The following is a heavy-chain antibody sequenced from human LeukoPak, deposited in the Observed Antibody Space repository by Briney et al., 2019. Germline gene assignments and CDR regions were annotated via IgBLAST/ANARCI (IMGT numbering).Heavy chain of an antibody. CDR2: ISYDGSNK. D-gene: IGHD6-13*01. CDR3: AKDHQTGIAAAGDY. Sequence: PGRSLRLSCAASGFTFSSYGMHWVRQAPGKGLEWEAVISYDGSNKYYADSVKGRFTISRDNSKNTLYLQMNSLRAEDTAVYYCAKDHQTGIAAAGDYWGQGTLVTVSS. CDR1: GFTFSSYG. J-gene: IGHJ4*02. V-gene: IGHV3-30*18.